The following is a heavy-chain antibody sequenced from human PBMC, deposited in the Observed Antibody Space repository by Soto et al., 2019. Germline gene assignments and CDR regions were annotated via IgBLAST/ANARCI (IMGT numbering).Heavy chain of an antibody. CDR3: AKDYDFWSGYTHYYYMDV. J-gene: IGHJ6*03. CDR2: ISGSGGST. D-gene: IGHD3-3*01. CDR1: GFTFSSYA. V-gene: IGHV3-23*01. Sequence: GGSLRLSCAASGFTFSSYAMSWVRQAPGKGLEWVSAISGSGGSTYYADSVKGRFTISRDNSKNTLYLQMNSLRAEDTAVYYCAKDYDFWSGYTHYYYMDVWGKGTTVTVSS.